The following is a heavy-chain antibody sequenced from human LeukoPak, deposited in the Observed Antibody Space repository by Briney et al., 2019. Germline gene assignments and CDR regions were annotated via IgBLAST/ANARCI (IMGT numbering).Heavy chain of an antibody. Sequence: SETLSLTCTVSGGSISSGGYYWSWIRQPPGKGLEWIGYIYHSGSTYYNPSLKSRVTISVDRSKNQFSLKLSPVTAADTAVYYCARGIAAHNWFDPWGQGTLVTVSS. D-gene: IGHD6-13*01. CDR2: IYHSGST. CDR3: ARGIAAHNWFDP. V-gene: IGHV4-30-2*01. J-gene: IGHJ5*02. CDR1: GGSISSGGYY.